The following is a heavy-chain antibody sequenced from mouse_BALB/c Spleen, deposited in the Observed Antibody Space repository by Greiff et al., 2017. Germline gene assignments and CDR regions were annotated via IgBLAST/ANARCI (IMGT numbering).Heavy chain of an antibody. D-gene: IGHD1-2*01. CDR1: GFTFSNYW. V-gene: IGHV6-6*02. J-gene: IGHJ3*01. Sequence: EVKVVESGGGLVQPGGSMKLSCVASGFTFSNYWMNWVRQSPEKGLEWVAEIRLKSNNYATHYAESVKGRFTISRDDSKSSVYLQMNNLRAEDTGIYYCTRRGYYGYVAYWGQGTLVTVSA. CDR3: TRRGYYGYVAY. CDR2: IRLKSNNYAT.